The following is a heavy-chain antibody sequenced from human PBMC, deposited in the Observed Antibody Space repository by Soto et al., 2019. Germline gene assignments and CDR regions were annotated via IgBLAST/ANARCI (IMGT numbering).Heavy chain of an antibody. CDR1: GDSISSSGYY. CDR2: IYYSGSS. CDR3: ARDSDYYSSGSFDY. Sequence: SETLSLTCSVSGDSISSSGYYWSWTRQRPGKGLEWIGNIYYSGSSYNNPSPKSRVTISVNTSKNQFSLNLRSVTAADTAVYYCARDSDYYSSGSFDYWGQGTLVTVSS. J-gene: IGHJ4*02. D-gene: IGHD3-10*01. V-gene: IGHV4-31*03.